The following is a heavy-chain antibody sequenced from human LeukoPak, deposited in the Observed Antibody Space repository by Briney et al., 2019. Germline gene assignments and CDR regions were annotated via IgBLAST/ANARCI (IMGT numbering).Heavy chain of an antibody. D-gene: IGHD3-22*01. CDR2: ISYDGSNK. CDR1: GFTFSIYG. Sequence: GGSLRLSCAASGFTFSIYGMHWVRQAPGKGLEWVAVISYDGSNKYYADSVKGRFTISRDNSKNTLYLQMNSLRAEDTAVYYCAKSLYDSSGAFDYWGQGTLVTVSS. CDR3: AKSLYDSSGAFDY. J-gene: IGHJ4*02. V-gene: IGHV3-30*18.